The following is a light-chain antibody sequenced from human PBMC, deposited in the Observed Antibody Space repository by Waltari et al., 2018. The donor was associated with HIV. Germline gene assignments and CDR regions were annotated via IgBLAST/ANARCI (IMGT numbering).Light chain of an antibody. J-gene: IGLJ2*01. V-gene: IGLV7-46*01. CDR2: DSN. CDR3: LLSYDGDVV. Sequence: QPVVTQEPSLTVSPGGTVILTCASSAGVDNRGLCPYWFQQRPGQAPKTLIFDSNNRYSWTPARFTGSFLGGKAALTLTGAQPEDDADYYCLLSYDGDVVFGGGTKLTVL. CDR1: AGVDNRGLC.